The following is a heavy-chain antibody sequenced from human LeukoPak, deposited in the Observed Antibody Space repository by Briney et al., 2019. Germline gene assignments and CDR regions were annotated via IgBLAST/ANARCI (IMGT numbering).Heavy chain of an antibody. V-gene: IGHV4-39*07. Sequence: PSETLSLTCTVSGGSISSSIYYWAWIRQSPGKGLEWIGSIYFSGFTYYNPSLKSRVTMSVDTSKNQFSLKLSSVTAADTAVYYCARAGKGSIAVPFDPWGQGTLVTVSS. J-gene: IGHJ5*02. CDR1: GGSISSSIYY. CDR2: IYFSGFT. CDR3: ARAGKGSIAVPFDP. D-gene: IGHD6-6*01.